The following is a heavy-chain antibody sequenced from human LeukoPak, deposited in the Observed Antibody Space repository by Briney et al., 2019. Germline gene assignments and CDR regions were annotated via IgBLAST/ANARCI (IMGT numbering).Heavy chain of an antibody. Sequence: PGGSLRLSCAASGFTFSSYLMSWVRQAPGKGLEWVANIKQDGSEKYYVDSVKGRFTISRDNAKNSLYLQMNSLRAEDTAVYYCARDKRVVTGLYYFEYWGQGTLVTVSS. D-gene: IGHD2-21*02. CDR3: ARDKRVVTGLYYFEY. V-gene: IGHV3-7*01. J-gene: IGHJ4*02. CDR1: GFTFSSYL. CDR2: IKQDGSEK.